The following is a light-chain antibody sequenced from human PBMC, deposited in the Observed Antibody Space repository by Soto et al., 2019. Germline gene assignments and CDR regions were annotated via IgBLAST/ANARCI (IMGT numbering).Light chain of an antibody. CDR3: QQRSNGRT. Sequence: EIVLTPSPATLSLSPVEIATLSCRASQSVSSYLAWYQQKPGQAPRLLIYDASNRATGIPARFSGSGSGTDFTLTISSLEPEDFAVYYCQQRSNGRTCGQGTRREIK. V-gene: IGKV3-11*01. CDR1: QSVSSY. CDR2: DAS. J-gene: IGKJ5*01.